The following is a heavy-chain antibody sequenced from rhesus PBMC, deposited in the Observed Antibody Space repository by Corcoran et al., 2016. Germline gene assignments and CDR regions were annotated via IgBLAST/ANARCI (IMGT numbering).Heavy chain of an antibody. V-gene: IGHV4-122*02. CDR1: GGSISSGYYY. D-gene: IGHD6-31*01. CDR3: ARDGSRAGFDY. CDR2: ITYSGST. J-gene: IGHJ4*01. Sequence: QVQLQESGPGLVKPSETLSLTCAVSGGSISSGYYYWSWIRQPPGKGLEWIWYITYSGSTGYNPSLKSRVTISRDTSKNQFSLKLSSVTAADTAVYYCARDGSRAGFDYWGQGVLVTVSS.